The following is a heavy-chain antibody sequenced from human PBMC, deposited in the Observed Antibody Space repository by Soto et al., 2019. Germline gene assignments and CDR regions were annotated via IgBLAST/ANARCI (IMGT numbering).Heavy chain of an antibody. CDR1: GSTFSSYA. Sequence: SLKVSCKASGSTFSSYAISWVRQSPGQGLEWLRAIIPIFGTANHAQKFQGRVTITADESTSTDYMELSSLRSEDTAVYYCATELGYSSGGSCCFNWFDPWGQGTLVTVSS. CDR2: IIPIFGTA. CDR3: ATELGYSSGGSCCFNWFDP. V-gene: IGHV1-69*13. J-gene: IGHJ5*02. D-gene: IGHD2-15*01.